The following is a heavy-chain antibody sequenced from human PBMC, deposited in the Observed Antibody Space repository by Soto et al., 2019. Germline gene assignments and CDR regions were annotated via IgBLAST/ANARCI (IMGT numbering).Heavy chain of an antibody. V-gene: IGHV4-30-2*01. CDR2: IYHSGST. Sequence: QLQLQESGSGLVKPSQTLSLTCAVSGGSISSGGYSWGWIRQPPGKVLEWIGYIYHSGSTYYNPSRQSRVTLSVDRSQNQVALKLSSVTAADTAVYYCARAVRFLEYYFDYWGQGTLVTVSS. D-gene: IGHD3-3*01. J-gene: IGHJ4*02. CDR1: GGSISSGGYS. CDR3: ARAVRFLEYYFDY.